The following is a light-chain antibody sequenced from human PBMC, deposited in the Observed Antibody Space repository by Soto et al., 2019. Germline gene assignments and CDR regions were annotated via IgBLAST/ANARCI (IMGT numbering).Light chain of an antibody. CDR1: SSDGGGYNY. CDR2: EVS. J-gene: IGLJ1*01. Sequence: QSALTQPASVSGSPGQSITISCTESSSDGGGYNYVSWYQQHPGKAPKLMIYEVSNRPSGVSHRFSGSKSGNTASLTISGLQAEDEADYYCSSYTSSSTRVFGFGTKLTVL. V-gene: IGLV2-14*01. CDR3: SSYTSSSTRV.